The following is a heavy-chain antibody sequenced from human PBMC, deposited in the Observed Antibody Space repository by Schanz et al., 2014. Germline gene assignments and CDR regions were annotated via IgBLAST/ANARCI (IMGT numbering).Heavy chain of an antibody. CDR3: ARDGGRDGYNLAFDV. D-gene: IGHD5-12*01. CDR1: GFTVNTNY. Sequence: EVQLVESGGGLIQPGGSLRLSCAVSGFTVNTNYMSWVRQAPGKGLEWISSMYINSGSTQYADSVKGRFIISRDSSKNTVVLQMNSLRAEDTAVYFCARDGGRDGYNLAFDVGGQGTLVTVSS. J-gene: IGHJ3*01. V-gene: IGHV3-53*01. CDR2: MYINSGST.